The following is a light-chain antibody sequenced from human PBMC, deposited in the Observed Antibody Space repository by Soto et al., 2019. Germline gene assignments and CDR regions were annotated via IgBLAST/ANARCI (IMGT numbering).Light chain of an antibody. Sequence: QTVVTQEPSLTVSPGGTVTLTCASSTGAVTSGYYPGWFQQRPGQAPTSLIHSTSIKHSWTPARFSGSLLGGKAAPTLSAVQPEDEADYYCLLYFDGAQVFGGGTKLTVL. J-gene: IGLJ3*02. V-gene: IGLV7-43*01. CDR3: LLYFDGAQV. CDR1: TGAVTSGYY. CDR2: STS.